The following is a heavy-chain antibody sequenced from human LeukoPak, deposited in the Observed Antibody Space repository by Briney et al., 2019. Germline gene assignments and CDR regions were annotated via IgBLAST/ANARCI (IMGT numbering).Heavy chain of an antibody. D-gene: IGHD5-24*01. Sequence: PGGSLRLSCAASGITFSAYSMNWIRQAPGKGLEWVATITGDSTYISHADSVKGRFTISRDNAKNSVYLQMNSLRAEDTAVYYCARDLGRWLQLSHYFDYWGQGTLVTVSS. CDR3: ARDLGRWLQLSHYFDY. CDR1: GITFSAYS. V-gene: IGHV3-21*01. CDR2: ITGDSTYI. J-gene: IGHJ4*02.